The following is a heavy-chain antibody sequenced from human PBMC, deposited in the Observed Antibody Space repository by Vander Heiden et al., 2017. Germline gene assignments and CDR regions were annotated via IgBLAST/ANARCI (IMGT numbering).Heavy chain of an antibody. Sequence: QVQLVESGGGVVQPGRCLRRSCAAPGLPFSSYGMRWASQAPGKGLELVAVIWYDGSNKYYADSVKGRFTISRDNSKNTLYLQMNSLRAEDTAVYYCARASNLVVVIDAFDIWGQGTMVTVSS. V-gene: IGHV3-33*01. CDR3: ARASNLVVVIDAFDI. CDR1: GLPFSSYG. J-gene: IGHJ3*02. CDR2: IWYDGSNK. D-gene: IGHD3-22*01.